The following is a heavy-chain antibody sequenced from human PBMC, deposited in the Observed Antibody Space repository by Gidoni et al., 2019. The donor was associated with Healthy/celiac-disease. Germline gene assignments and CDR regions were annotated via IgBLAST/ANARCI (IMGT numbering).Heavy chain of an antibody. D-gene: IGHD2-15*01. Sequence: QVQLQQWGAGLLKPSETLSLTCAVHGGSFSGYYWSWIRPPPGKGLEWIGEINHSGSTNYNPSLKSRVTISVDTSKNQFSLKLSSVTAADTAVYYCARARYCSGGSCYFRRTGWFDPWGQGTLVTVSS. V-gene: IGHV4-34*01. CDR2: INHSGST. J-gene: IGHJ5*02. CDR3: ARARYCSGGSCYFRRTGWFDP. CDR1: GGSFSGYY.